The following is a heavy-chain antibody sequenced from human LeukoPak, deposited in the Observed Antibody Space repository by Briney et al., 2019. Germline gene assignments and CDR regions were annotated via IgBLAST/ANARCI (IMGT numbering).Heavy chain of an antibody. Sequence: PSETLSLTCTVSGGSISSYYWSWIRQPPGKGLEWIGYIYYSGSTNYNPSLRSRVTISVDTSKNQFSLKLSSMTAADTAVYYCARGRQWLVSGAFDIWGQGTMVTVSS. CDR1: GGSISSYY. CDR3: ARGRQWLVSGAFDI. V-gene: IGHV4-59*12. CDR2: IYYSGST. J-gene: IGHJ3*02. D-gene: IGHD6-19*01.